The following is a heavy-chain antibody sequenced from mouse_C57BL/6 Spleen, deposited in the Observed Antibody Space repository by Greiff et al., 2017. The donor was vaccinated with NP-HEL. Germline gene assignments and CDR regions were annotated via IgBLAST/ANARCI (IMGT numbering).Heavy chain of an antibody. CDR2: IDPSDSGT. CDR3: ARECTTWWFAY. V-gene: IGHV1-52*01. CDR1: GYTFTSYW. J-gene: IGHJ3*01. D-gene: IGHD1-1*01. Sequence: QVQLQQPGAELVRPGSSVKLSCKASGYTFTSYWMHWVKQRPIQGLEWIGNIDPSDSGTHYNQKFKDKATLTVDKSSSTAYMQLSSLTSEDSAVYDGARECTTWWFAYWGQGTLVTVSA.